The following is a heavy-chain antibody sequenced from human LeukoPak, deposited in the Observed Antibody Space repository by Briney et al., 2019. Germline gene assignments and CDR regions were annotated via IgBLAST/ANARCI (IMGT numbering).Heavy chain of an antibody. J-gene: IGHJ4*02. V-gene: IGHV1-2*02. CDR2: INPNSGFT. D-gene: IGHD2-2*01. CDR3: ARLADCSSSSCRSFDY. Sequence: ASVKVSCKASGYPFTVYYLHWVRQAPGQGLERMGWINPNSGFTNYAQKFQGRVTMTRDTSISTAYMELSRLRSDDTAVYYCARLADCSSSSCRSFDYWGQGTLVTVSS. CDR1: GYPFTVYY.